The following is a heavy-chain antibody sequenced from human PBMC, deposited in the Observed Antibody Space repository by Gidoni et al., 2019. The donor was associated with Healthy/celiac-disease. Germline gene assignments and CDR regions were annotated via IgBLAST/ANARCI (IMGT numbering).Heavy chain of an antibody. CDR2: ISYDGSNK. CDR3: ARDRWGSGAMWGYYYYYYMDV. CDR1: SSYA. D-gene: IGHD3-10*01. V-gene: IGHV3-30-3*01. Sequence: SSYAMHWVRQAPGKGLEWVAVISYDGSNKYYADSVKGRFTISRDNSKNTLYLQMNSLRAEDTAVYYCARDRWGSGAMWGYYYYYYMDVWGKGTTVTVSS. J-gene: IGHJ6*03.